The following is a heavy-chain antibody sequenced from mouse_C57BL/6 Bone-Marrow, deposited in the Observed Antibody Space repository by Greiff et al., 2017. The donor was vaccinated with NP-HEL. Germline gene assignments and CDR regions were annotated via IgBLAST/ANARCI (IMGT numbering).Heavy chain of an antibody. CDR3: ARQRGGGFAY. CDR1: GFTFSDYY. CDR2: ISNGGGST. V-gene: IGHV5-12*01. Sequence: EVKLVESGGGLVQPGGSLKLSCAASGFTFSDYYMYWVRQTPEKRLEWVAYISNGGGSTYYPDTVKGRFTISRDNAKNTLYLQMSRLKSEDTAMYYCARQRGGGFAYWGQGTLVTVSA. J-gene: IGHJ3*01.